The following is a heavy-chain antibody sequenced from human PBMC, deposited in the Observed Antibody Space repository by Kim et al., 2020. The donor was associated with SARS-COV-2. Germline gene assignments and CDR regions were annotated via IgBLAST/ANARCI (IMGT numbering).Heavy chain of an antibody. CDR1: GFTFSSHG. J-gene: IGHJ4*02. Sequence: GGSLRLSCAASGFTFSSHGMHWVRQAPGKGLEWVAVIWYDGSNKYYADSVKGRFTISRDNSKNTLYLQMNSLRAEDTAVYYCARTDSRDGYDYFDYWGQGTLVTVSS. CDR2: IWYDGSNK. CDR3: ARTDSRDGYDYFDY. V-gene: IGHV3-33*01. D-gene: IGHD5-12*01.